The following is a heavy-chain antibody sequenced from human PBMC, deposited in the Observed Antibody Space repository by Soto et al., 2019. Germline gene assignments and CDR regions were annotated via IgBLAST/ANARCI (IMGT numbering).Heavy chain of an antibody. Sequence: SETLSLTCTVSGGSISSVDYYWSWIRQPPGKGLEWIGYIYYSGSTYYNPSLKSRVTISVDTSKNQFSLKLSSVTAADTAVYYCARDPNGEDYYYGMDVWGQGTTVTVSS. J-gene: IGHJ6*02. D-gene: IGHD3-10*01. V-gene: IGHV4-30-4*01. CDR2: IYYSGST. CDR3: ARDPNGEDYYYGMDV. CDR1: GGSISSVDYY.